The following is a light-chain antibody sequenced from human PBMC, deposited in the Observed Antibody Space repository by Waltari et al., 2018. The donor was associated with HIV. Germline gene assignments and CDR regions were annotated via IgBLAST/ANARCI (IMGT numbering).Light chain of an antibody. CDR2: RVT. CDR1: ASDFGPYNF. J-gene: IGLJ2*01. V-gene: IGLV2-14*03. CDR3: STHTGNDTLA. Sequence: QSALTQPASVSGSPGQSVTISCTGTASDFGPYNFVSGYQQHPANVPQVIIYRVTSRPSGVPPRFSVSKSGNTASLTISGLRAEDEALYYCSTHTGNDTLAFGGGTKLTVL.